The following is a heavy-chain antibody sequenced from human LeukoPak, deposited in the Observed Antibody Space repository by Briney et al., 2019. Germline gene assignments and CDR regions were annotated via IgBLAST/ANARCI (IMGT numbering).Heavy chain of an antibody. CDR3: AREKPGEYSSDWPDALDI. J-gene: IGHJ3*02. D-gene: IGHD6-25*01. V-gene: IGHV3-21*01. CDR2: ISSSSSYI. Sequence: GGSLRLSCAASGFTFSSYSMNWVRQAPGKGLEWVSSISSSSSYIYYADSVKGRFTISRDNAKNSLYLQMNSLRAEDTAVYYCAREKPGEYSSDWPDALDIWGQGTMVTVSS. CDR1: GFTFSSYS.